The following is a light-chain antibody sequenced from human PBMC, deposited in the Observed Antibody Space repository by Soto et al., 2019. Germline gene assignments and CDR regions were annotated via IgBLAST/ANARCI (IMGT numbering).Light chain of an antibody. CDR2: KAS. CDR1: QTISSW. Sequence: IQMSPAPSAVSRSLGHRVTITCRASQTISSWLAWYQQKPGKAPKLLIYKASTLKSGVPSRFSGSGSGTEFTLTISSLQPDDFATYYCQHYNSYSEAFGQGTKV. J-gene: IGKJ1*01. CDR3: QHYNSYSEA. V-gene: IGKV1-5*03.